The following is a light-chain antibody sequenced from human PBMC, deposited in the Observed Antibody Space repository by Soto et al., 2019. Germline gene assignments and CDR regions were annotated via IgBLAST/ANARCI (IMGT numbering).Light chain of an antibody. J-gene: IGLJ3*02. CDR1: SSNIGSNP. Sequence: QSVLTQPPSASGTPGQRVTISCSGSSSNIGSNPVSWYRHLPGTAPKVLIFTNNQRPSGVPDRVSGSKSGTSASLAISGLRSEDEAHYYCAAWDDSLEGVVLGGGTQLTVL. CDR2: TNN. CDR3: AAWDDSLEGVV. V-gene: IGLV1-44*01.